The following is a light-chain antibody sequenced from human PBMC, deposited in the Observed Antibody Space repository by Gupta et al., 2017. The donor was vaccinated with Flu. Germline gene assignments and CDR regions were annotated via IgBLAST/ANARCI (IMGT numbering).Light chain of an antibody. CDR3: QHYDISPQT. Sequence: LAVSLGEKATINCKSSQRRDNSKNYLAWYQQRPGQPPKLLMFWASTRAAGVPDRFSGSGSATDFTLTINSLQAEDVAVYYCQHYDISPQTFGQGTRVEIK. V-gene: IGKV4-1*01. CDR2: WAS. J-gene: IGKJ1*01. CDR1: QRRDNSKNY.